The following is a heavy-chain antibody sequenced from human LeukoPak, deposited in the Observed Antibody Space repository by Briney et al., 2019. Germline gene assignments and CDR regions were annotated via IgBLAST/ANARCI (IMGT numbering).Heavy chain of an antibody. V-gene: IGHV4-59*01. CDR3: GCLGSFDY. CDR1: GGSTSSYY. D-gene: IGHD3-10*01. Sequence: SETLSLTCTVSGGSTSSYYWSWIRQTPKKGLEWIGSISYSGSSNYNSSLKSRVTISIDTSKNLFSLRLNSVTAADTAVYYIGCLGSFDYWGQGTLVTVSS. CDR2: ISYSGSS. J-gene: IGHJ4*02.